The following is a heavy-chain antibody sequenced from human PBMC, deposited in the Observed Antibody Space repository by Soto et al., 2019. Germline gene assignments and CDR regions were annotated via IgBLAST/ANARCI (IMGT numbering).Heavy chain of an antibody. CDR3: ERPMEQRQFGFGMDV. V-gene: IGHV3-33*01. Sequence: GPLGLPCSASGSTFRSYGVHWVRQAPGNGLEWVAVIWYDGSKIYYADSVKGRFTISRDNSKSTLYLQMNSLRAEGTAVYYCERPMEQRQFGFGMDVWGQGSQVTVYS. D-gene: IGHD6-25*01. CDR2: IWYDGSKI. CDR1: GSTFRSYG. J-gene: IGHJ6*01.